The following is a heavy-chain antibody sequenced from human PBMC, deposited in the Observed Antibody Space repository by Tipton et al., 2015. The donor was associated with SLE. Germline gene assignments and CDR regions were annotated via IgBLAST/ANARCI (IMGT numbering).Heavy chain of an antibody. D-gene: IGHD6-19*01. V-gene: IGHV3-23*01. Sequence: GSLRLSCAASGFTFSSYAMSWVRHAPGKGLDWVSAISGSGGSTYYADSVKGRFTISRDNAKNTLYLQMNSLRAEDTAVYYCARDQDSSGWSFDYWGQGTLVTVSS. J-gene: IGHJ4*02. CDR1: GFTFSSYA. CDR3: ARDQDSSGWSFDY. CDR2: ISGSGGST.